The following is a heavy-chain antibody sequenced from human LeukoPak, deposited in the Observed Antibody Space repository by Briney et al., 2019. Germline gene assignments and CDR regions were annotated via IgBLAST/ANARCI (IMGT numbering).Heavy chain of an antibody. V-gene: IGHV3-23*01. Sequence: PGGSLRLSCAASGFTFSSYAMSWVRQAPGKGLEWVSVISGSGGSTYYADSVKGRFTISRDNSKNTLYLQMNSLRAEDTAVYYCAKDQYYYDSSGYYFFRYFDYWGQGTLVTVSS. CDR3: AKDQYYYDSSGYYFFRYFDY. D-gene: IGHD3-22*01. CDR1: GFTFSSYA. J-gene: IGHJ4*02. CDR2: ISGSGGST.